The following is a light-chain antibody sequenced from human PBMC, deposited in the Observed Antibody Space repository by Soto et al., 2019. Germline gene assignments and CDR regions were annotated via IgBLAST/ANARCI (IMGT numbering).Light chain of an antibody. V-gene: IGLV2-11*01. CDR3: CSYAGSYTLV. CDR2: DVV. Sequence: QSALTQPRSVSGSPGQSVTISCTGTSSDVGGYNYVSWYQQHPGKALKLMIYDVVKLPSGVPDRFSGSKSGNTASLTISGLQAEDEADYYCCSYAGSYTLVFGGGTKLTVL. J-gene: IGLJ3*02. CDR1: SSDVGGYNY.